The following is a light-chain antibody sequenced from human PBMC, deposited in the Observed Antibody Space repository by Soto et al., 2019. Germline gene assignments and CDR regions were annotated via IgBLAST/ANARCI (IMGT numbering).Light chain of an antibody. CDR1: QSVSSY. CDR2: GAS. CDR3: KQYGGSPQP. Sequence: EIVLSQSPGTLSLSPGERATLSCRASQSVSSYLAWYQRKPGQAPRLLIYGASSRATGIPDRFSGSGSGTDFTITISRLEPEDFAVYYCKQYGGSPQPCGQGNKVEIK. J-gene: IGKJ1*01. V-gene: IGKV3-20*01.